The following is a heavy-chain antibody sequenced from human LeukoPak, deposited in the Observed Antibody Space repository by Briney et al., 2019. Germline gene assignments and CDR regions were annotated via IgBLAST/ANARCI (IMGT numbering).Heavy chain of an antibody. CDR3: AKASDSSWPYYFDY. V-gene: IGHV3-23*01. Sequence: GGSLRLTCAASGFTFSSYVMAWVRQAPGKGLEWVSAVSGSTTSTYNADSVNRRFTISRDNAKDTLYLQMNSLRADDTAVYYCAKASDSSWPYYFDYWGQGTLVTVSS. CDR2: VSGSTTST. CDR1: GFTFSSYV. D-gene: IGHD6-13*01. J-gene: IGHJ4*02.